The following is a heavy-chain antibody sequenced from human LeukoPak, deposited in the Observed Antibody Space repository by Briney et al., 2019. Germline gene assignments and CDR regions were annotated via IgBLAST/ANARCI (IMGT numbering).Heavy chain of an antibody. Sequence: ETLSLTCTVSGGSIGSYYWSWVRQAPGKGLEWVSAISGSGGSTYYADSVKGRFTISRDNSKNTLYLQMNSLRAEDTAVYYCAKDNEMLGNYYDSSGYYSVDYWGQGTLVTVSS. CDR1: GGSIGSYY. J-gene: IGHJ4*02. CDR3: AKDNEMLGNYYDSSGYYSVDY. V-gene: IGHV3-23*01. D-gene: IGHD3-22*01. CDR2: ISGSGGST.